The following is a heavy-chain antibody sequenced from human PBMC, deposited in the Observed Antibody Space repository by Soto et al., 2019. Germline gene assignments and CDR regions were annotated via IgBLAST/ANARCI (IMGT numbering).Heavy chain of an antibody. CDR3: ARGPGYYYGSGLSGWFDP. D-gene: IGHD3-10*01. J-gene: IGHJ5*02. Sequence: PSETLSLTCAVYGGSFSGYYWSWIRQPPGKGLEWIGEINHSGSTNYNPSLKSRVTISVDTSKNQFSLKLSSVTAADTAVYYCARGPGYYYGSGLSGWFDPWGQGTLVTVSS. CDR2: INHSGST. V-gene: IGHV4-34*01. CDR1: GGSFSGYY.